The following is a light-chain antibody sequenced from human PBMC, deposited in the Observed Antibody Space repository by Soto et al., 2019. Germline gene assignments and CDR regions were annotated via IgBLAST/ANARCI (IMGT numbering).Light chain of an antibody. CDR1: SSDVGGYNY. Sequence: QSALTQPPSASGSPGQSVTISCTGTSSDVGGYNYVSWYQQHPGKAPQLMIYEVSKRPSGVPDRFAGSKSGNTASLTVSGLQAEGEAYYYSSSYAGSNTLVFGGGTKLTVL. J-gene: IGLJ2*01. CDR3: SSYAGSNTLV. V-gene: IGLV2-8*01. CDR2: EVS.